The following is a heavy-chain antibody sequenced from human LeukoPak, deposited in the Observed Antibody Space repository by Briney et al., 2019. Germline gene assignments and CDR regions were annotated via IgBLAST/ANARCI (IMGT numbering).Heavy chain of an antibody. V-gene: IGHV4-59*01. CDR3: ARAIAAPGDYFDY. D-gene: IGHD6-6*01. J-gene: IGHJ4*02. CDR2: IYYSGST. CDR1: GGSISSYY. Sequence: SETLSLTCTVSGGSISSYYWSWIRQPPGKGLEGIGYIYYSGSTNYNPSLKSRVTISVDTSKNQFSLKLSSVTAADTAVYYCARAIAAPGDYFDYWGQGTLVTVSS.